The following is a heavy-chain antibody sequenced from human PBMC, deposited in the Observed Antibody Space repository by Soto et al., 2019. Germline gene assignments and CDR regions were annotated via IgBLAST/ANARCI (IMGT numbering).Heavy chain of an antibody. V-gene: IGHV3-48*03. CDR3: ASSVSSSWYSPYYYYGMDV. J-gene: IGHJ6*02. CDR2: ISSSGSTI. D-gene: IGHD6-13*01. Sequence: GGSMRLSCAASGLTFSSYDMNWVRQAPGKELEWVSYISSSGSTIYYADSVKGRFTISRDNAKNSLYLQMNSLRAEDTAVYYCASSVSSSWYSPYYYYGMDVWGQGTTVTVSS. CDR1: GLTFSSYD.